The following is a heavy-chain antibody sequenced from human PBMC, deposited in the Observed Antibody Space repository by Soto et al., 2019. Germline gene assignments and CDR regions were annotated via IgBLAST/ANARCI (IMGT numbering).Heavy chain of an antibody. V-gene: IGHV1-69*01. J-gene: IGHJ6*02. CDR3: ARWPTVSRPTYGMDV. CDR1: GGTFISYV. D-gene: IGHD4-4*01. CDR2: IIPMFNIT. Sequence: QVLLVQSGAQVKNPVSSVKVSCKASGGTFISYVYNWVRQAPGQGLEWMGGIIPMFNITNFAQKFQARITITADESTTTAYMELSSLRSGDTAVYYCARWPTVSRPTYGMDVWGQGTTVTVSS.